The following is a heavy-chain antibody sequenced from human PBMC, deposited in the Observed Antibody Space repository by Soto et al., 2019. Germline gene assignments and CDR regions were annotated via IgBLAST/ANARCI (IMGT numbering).Heavy chain of an antibody. CDR2: IYSGGST. J-gene: IGHJ6*03. CDR3: ARDERTKKYYYYYMDV. V-gene: IGHV3-66*01. Sequence: EVQLVESGGGLVQPGGSLRLSCAASGFTVSSNYMSWVSQAPGKGLEWVSVIYSGGSTYYADSVKGRFTISRDNSKNTPYLQLNSMRAADKAVYYCARDERTKKYYYYYMDVWGKWTTVTVSS. CDR1: GFTVSSNY.